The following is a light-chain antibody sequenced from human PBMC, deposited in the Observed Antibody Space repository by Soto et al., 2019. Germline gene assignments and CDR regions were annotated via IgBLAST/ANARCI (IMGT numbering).Light chain of an antibody. CDR3: QQRSNWPVT. V-gene: IGKV3-11*01. CDR1: QSVSSY. CDR2: YAS. J-gene: IGKJ1*01. Sequence: EIVLTQSPATLSLSPGERATLSCRASQSVSSYLAWYQQKPGQAPRLLIYYASSRATGIPARCSGSGSGTEFTLTSSSLEPEDFAVYYCQQRSNWPVTFGQGTRVDIK.